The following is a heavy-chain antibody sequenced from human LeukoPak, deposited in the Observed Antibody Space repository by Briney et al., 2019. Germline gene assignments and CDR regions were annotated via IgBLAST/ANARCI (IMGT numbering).Heavy chain of an antibody. CDR2: ISSGGATI. CDR3: ARVPGSRSPYYFDS. V-gene: IGHV3-11*04. Sequence: GGSLRLSCAASGFTFSDYYMSWVRQAPGKGLEWVSYISSGGATIKYAESVKGRFTISRDNAKNSLYLQMSSVRVEDTAVYYCARVPGSRSPYYFDSWGQGALVTVSP. CDR1: GFTFSDYY. J-gene: IGHJ4*02. D-gene: IGHD1-26*01.